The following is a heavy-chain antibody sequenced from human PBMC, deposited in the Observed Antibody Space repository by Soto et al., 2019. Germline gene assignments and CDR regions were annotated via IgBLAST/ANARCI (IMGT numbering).Heavy chain of an antibody. CDR1: GGSISSYY. CDR2: IYYSGST. D-gene: IGHD4-17*01. Sequence: SETLSLTCTVSGGSISSYYWSWIRQPPGKGLEWIGYIYYSGSTNYNPSLKSRVTISVDTSKNQFSLKLSSVTAADTAVYYCARRSYYGDYYAFDIWGQGTMVTVSS. V-gene: IGHV4-59*01. J-gene: IGHJ3*02. CDR3: ARRSYYGDYYAFDI.